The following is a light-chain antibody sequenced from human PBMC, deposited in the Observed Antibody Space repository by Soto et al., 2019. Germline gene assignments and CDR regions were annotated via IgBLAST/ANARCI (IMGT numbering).Light chain of an antibody. CDR2: FAS. Sequence: DIQMTQFPSSLSAFVGERVTITCRASQDIDTYVNWYRFKTGEAPKLLIYFASSLQTGVPYMFSGSGAGADFTLTIANLQPEDSGVYYCQQSYSVPRLTFGPGT. CDR3: QQSYSVPRLT. J-gene: IGKJ5*01. CDR1: QDIDTY. V-gene: IGKV1-39*01.